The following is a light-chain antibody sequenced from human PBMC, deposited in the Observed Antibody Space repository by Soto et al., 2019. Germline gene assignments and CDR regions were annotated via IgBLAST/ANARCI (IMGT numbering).Light chain of an antibody. Sequence: DIQMTQSPSSLSASVGDRVTITCRASQSISSYLNWYQQKPGEAPKILIYAASTLASGVPSRFSGRGSGPDFSLTISSLQPEDFATYYCQQTFSAPVTFGQGTRLEIK. CDR2: AAS. CDR3: QQTFSAPVT. J-gene: IGKJ2*01. CDR1: QSISSY. V-gene: IGKV1-39*01.